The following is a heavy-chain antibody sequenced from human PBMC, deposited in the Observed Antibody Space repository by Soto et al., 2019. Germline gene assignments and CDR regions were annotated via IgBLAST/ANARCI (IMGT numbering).Heavy chain of an antibody. D-gene: IGHD5-12*01. V-gene: IGHV4-4*02. Sequence: QVQLQESGPGLVKPSGTLSLTCAVSSGSISSSNWWSWVRQPPGKGLEWIGEIHHSGRTNYNPSLKSRVTISVDKSKNPCSLNRSSVTAADTAVYYCAVATVYRLDYWGQGTLVTVSS. CDR3: AVATVYRLDY. J-gene: IGHJ4*02. CDR1: SGSISSSNW. CDR2: IHHSGRT.